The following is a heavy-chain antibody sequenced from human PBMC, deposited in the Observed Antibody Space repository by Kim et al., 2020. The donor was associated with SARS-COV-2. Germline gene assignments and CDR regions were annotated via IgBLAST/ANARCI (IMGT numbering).Heavy chain of an antibody. V-gene: IGHV3-33*01. CDR1: GFTFSSYG. Sequence: GGSLRLSCAASGFTFSSYGMHWVRQAPGKGLEWVAVIWYDGSNKYYADSVKGRFTISRDNSKNTLYLQMNSLRAEDTAVYYCARDRYYYDSSGYCDYWGQGTLVTVSS. D-gene: IGHD3-22*01. CDR2: IWYDGSNK. J-gene: IGHJ4*02. CDR3: ARDRYYYDSSGYCDY.